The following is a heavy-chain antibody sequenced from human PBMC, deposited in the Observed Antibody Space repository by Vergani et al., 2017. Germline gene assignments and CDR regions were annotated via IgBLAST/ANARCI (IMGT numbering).Heavy chain of an antibody. V-gene: IGHV1-8*01. D-gene: IGHD2-8*02. Sequence: QVQLVQSGAEVKKPGASVKVSCKASGYTFTSYDINWVRQPTGQGLEWMGWMNPNSGNTSYAQKFQGRVTMTRNTSISTAYMELSSLGSEDTAVYYCARGHPGGVVYYYYMDVWGKGTTVTVSS. CDR1: GYTFTSYD. CDR3: ARGHPGGVVYYYYMDV. J-gene: IGHJ6*03. CDR2: MNPNSGNT.